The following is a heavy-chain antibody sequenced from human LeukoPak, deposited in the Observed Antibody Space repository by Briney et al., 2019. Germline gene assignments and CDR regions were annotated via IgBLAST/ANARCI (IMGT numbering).Heavy chain of an antibody. V-gene: IGHV3-66*01. CDR1: GFSVWSNY. J-gene: IGHJ5*02. Sequence: GGSLRLSCAASGFSVWSNYMSWVRQAPGKGLEWVSVIWSGGGTYYADSVKGRFTISRDNSKNTVYLQMNSPRAEDTAVYYCAGDPDPWGQGTLVTVSS. CDR3: AGDPDP. CDR2: IWSGGGT.